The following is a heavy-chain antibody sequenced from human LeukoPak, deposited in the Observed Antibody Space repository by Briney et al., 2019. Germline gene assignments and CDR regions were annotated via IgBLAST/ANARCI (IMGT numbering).Heavy chain of an antibody. V-gene: IGHV3-66*01. D-gene: IGHD5-18*01. CDR1: GFTLSSYE. CDR2: IGYSGGDT. CDR3: ARDPGYSYGIDY. Sequence: GGSLRLSCTVSGFTLSSYEMTWFRQAPGKGLEWVSSIGYSGGDTHYADSVKGRFTISRDISKNTLYLQMNSLRAEDTAVYYCARDPGYSYGIDYWGQGTLVTVSS. J-gene: IGHJ4*02.